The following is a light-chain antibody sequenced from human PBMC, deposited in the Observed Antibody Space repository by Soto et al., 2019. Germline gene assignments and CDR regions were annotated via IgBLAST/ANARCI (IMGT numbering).Light chain of an antibody. V-gene: IGKV3-20*01. Sequence: EIVLAQSPGTLSLSPGESATLSCRASQSVSSSFLAWYQQKPGQAPRLLIYGASARVTGVPARFSGSGSGTEFTLTISRLEPEDLAVYYCQQYGSSPPKTFGQGTKVDIK. CDR2: GAS. CDR1: QSVSSSF. J-gene: IGKJ1*01. CDR3: QQYGSSPPKT.